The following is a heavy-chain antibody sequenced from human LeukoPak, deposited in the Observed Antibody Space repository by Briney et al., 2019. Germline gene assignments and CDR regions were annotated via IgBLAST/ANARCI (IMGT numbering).Heavy chain of an antibody. Sequence: SETLSLTCTVSGYSISSGYYWGWIRQPPGKGLEWTGSIDHSGSTYYNPSLKSRITISVGTSKNQFSLKLSSVTAADTAVYYCARQTGSGLFILPGGQGTLVTVSS. V-gene: IGHV4-38-2*02. J-gene: IGHJ4*02. CDR1: GYSISSGYY. CDR2: IDHSGST. D-gene: IGHD3/OR15-3a*01. CDR3: ARQTGSGLFILP.